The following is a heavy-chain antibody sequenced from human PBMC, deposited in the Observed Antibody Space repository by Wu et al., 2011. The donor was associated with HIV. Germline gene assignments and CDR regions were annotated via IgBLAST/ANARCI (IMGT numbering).Heavy chain of an antibody. CDR3: ATTSPYNMFRGDSFDL. D-gene: IGHD3-10*01. V-gene: IGHV1-69*15. J-gene: IGHJ3*01. CDR2: IIPLFGTT. Sequence: QVQLVQSGAEMRKSGSSVKVSCKISGGTFTNYVISWVRQAPGQGLEWMGRIIPLFGTTTHTQKFQGRVRITADEVTSTVYMELDSLRSDDTAVYYCATTSPYNMFRGDSFDLWGQGTKVTV. CDR1: GGTFTNYV.